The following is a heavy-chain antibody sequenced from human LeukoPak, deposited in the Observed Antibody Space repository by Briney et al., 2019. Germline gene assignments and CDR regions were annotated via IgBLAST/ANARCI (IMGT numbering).Heavy chain of an antibody. CDR2: FDPEDGET. CDR3: ATANPAGAYYYYGMDV. Sequence: GASVKVSCKVSGYTLTELSMHWVRQAPGKGLEWMGGFDPEDGETIYAQKFQGRVTMTEDTSTDTAYMELSSLRSEDTAVYYCATANPAGAYYYYGMDVWGQGTTVTVSS. J-gene: IGHJ6*02. CDR1: GYTLTELS. V-gene: IGHV1-24*01. D-gene: IGHD2-2*01.